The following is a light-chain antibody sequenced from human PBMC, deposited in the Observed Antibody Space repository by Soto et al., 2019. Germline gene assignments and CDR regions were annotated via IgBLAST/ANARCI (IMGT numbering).Light chain of an antibody. J-gene: IGKJ1*01. CDR3: LQDHTWPWT. V-gene: IGKV1-6*01. Sequence: AIQMTQSPSSLSASVGDRVSLTCRASQDIGHFLSWYQHRPGKAPKLLIYGASSLHVGAPSRISGSGSGTDFTLTISSLQPEDFGTYFCLQDHTWPWTLGQGSRVA. CDR1: QDIGHF. CDR2: GAS.